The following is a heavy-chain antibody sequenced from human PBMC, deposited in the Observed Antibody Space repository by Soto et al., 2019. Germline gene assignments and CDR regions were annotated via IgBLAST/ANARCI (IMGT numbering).Heavy chain of an antibody. V-gene: IGHV3-7*05. CDR3: ARGRYYDFWSGEYYYYYMDV. CDR2: IKQDGSEK. J-gene: IGHJ6*03. D-gene: IGHD3-3*01. CDR1: GFTFSTIW. Sequence: GGSLRLSCAASGFTFSTIWMSWVREAPGKGLEWVASIKQDGSEKYYVDSVKGRFTISRDNAQNSVYLQLNSLRSEDTAVYYCARGRYYDFWSGEYYYYYMDVWGKGTTVTVSS.